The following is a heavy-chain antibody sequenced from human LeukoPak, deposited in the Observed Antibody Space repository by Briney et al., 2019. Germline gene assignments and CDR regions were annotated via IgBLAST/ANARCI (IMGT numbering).Heavy chain of an antibody. V-gene: IGHV3-30*02. J-gene: IGHJ4*02. D-gene: IGHD2-15*01. Sequence: GALRLSCAASGFTFSSYAMSWVRQAPGKGLEWVAFIRYDGSNKYYADSVKGRFTISRDNSKNTLYLQMNSLRAEDTAVYYCAKDLGYCSGGSCYSFDYWGQGTLVTVSS. CDR2: IRYDGSNK. CDR3: AKDLGYCSGGSCYSFDY. CDR1: GFTFSSYA.